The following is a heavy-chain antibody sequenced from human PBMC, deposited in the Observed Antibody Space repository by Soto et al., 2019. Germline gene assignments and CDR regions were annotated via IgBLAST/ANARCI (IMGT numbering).Heavy chain of an antibody. J-gene: IGHJ4*02. Sequence: PSETLSLTCTVSGGSISSGDYYWSWIRQPPGKGLEWIGYIYYSGSTNYNPSLKSRVTISVDTSKNQFSLKLSSVTAADTAVYYCARGENYDFWSGYFFDYWGKGTLVTVAS. V-gene: IGHV4-61*08. CDR2: IYYSGST. CDR3: ARGENYDFWSGYFFDY. D-gene: IGHD3-3*01. CDR1: GGSISSGDYY.